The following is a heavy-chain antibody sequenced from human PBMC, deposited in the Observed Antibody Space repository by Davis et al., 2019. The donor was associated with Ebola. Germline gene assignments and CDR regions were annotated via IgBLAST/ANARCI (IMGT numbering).Heavy chain of an antibody. CDR3: ATTPQYSSGQNKPFDY. Sequence: GGSLRLSCAASGFTFSHYWMHWVRQAPGKGLEWVSAITSSGSSTYYADSVKGRFTISRDNSKNTLYLQMNSLRAEDTAVYYCATTPQYSSGQNKPFDYWGQGTLVTVSS. CDR1: GFTFSHYW. V-gene: IGHV3-NL1*01. CDR2: ITSSGSST. D-gene: IGHD6-19*01. J-gene: IGHJ4*02.